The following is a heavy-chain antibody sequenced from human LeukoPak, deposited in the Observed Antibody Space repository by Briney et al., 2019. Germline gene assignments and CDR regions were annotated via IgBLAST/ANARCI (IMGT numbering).Heavy chain of an antibody. D-gene: IGHD3-22*01. CDR3: VRGYYDSSGSSNTFDI. Sequence: SETLSLTCTVSGGPIRSSYWSWIRQPPGKGLEWIGYIHYSGNTNYTPTLRSRLTMSVDTSKNQFSMKLNSVTAADTAVYYCVRGYYDSSGSSNTFDIWGQGTRVTVSS. J-gene: IGHJ3*02. V-gene: IGHV4-59*01. CDR2: IHYSGNT. CDR1: GGPIRSSY.